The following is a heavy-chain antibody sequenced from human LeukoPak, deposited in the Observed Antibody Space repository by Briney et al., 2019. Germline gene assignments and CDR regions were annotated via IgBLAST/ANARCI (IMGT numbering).Heavy chain of an antibody. D-gene: IGHD3-16*02. CDR1: GFTFKDSA. V-gene: IGHV3-23*01. CDR2: ISGSGRNT. CDR3: ARASPVPNAVIGPCDS. J-gene: IGHJ4*02. Sequence: GGSLRLSCAASGFTFKDSAMSWVRQAPGVGLEWVSAISGSGRNTYYGDSVKGRFTISRDNSRSTLYLYMNSLRSDDTGIYYCARASPVPNAVIGPCDSWGQGTPVTVSS.